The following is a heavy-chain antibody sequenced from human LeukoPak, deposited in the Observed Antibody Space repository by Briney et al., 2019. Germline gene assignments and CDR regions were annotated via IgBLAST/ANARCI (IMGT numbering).Heavy chain of an antibody. V-gene: IGHV3-7*01. Sequence: GGSLSLSCAASGFTFSSYSMSWVRQAPGKGLEWVANIKQDGSEIHYVDSVKGRFTISRDNAKTSLYLQMNSLRADDSAVYYCARDPVYGGNSGFDYWGRGILVTVSS. CDR1: GFTFSSYS. J-gene: IGHJ4*02. D-gene: IGHD4-23*01. CDR3: ARDPVYGGNSGFDY. CDR2: IKQDGSEI.